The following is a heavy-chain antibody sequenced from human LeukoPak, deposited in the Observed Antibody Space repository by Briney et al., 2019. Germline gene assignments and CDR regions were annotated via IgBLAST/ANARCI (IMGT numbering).Heavy chain of an antibody. V-gene: IGHV3-21*01. CDR2: ISSSSSYI. CDR1: GFTFSSYG. J-gene: IGHJ4*02. D-gene: IGHD2-2*01. Sequence: GGSLRLSCAASGFTFSSYGMHWVRQAPGKGLEWVSSISSSSSYIYYADSVKGRFTISRDNAKNSLYLQMNSLRAEDTAVYYCARHTRGGEFDFWGQGTLVTVSS. CDR3: ARHTRGGEFDF.